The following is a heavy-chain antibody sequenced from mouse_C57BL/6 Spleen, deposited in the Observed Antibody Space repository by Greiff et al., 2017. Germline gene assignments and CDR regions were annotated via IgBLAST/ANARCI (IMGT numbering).Heavy chain of an antibody. Sequence: EVQLQESGGDLVKPGGSLKLSCAASGFTFSSYGMSWVRQTPDKRLEWVATISSGGSYTYYPDSVKGRFTISRDNAKNTLYLQMSSLKSEDTAMYYCARHRGLTGTGGYYFDYWGQGTTLTVSS. D-gene: IGHD4-1*01. J-gene: IGHJ2*01. CDR1: GFTFSSYG. CDR2: ISSGGSYT. CDR3: ARHRGLTGTGGYYFDY. V-gene: IGHV5-6*01.